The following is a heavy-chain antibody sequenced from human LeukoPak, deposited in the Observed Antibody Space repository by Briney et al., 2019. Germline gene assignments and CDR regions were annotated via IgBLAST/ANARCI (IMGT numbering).Heavy chain of an antibody. Sequence: SETLSLTCNVSGGSISTYYWSWIRQPPGKGLEWIGYIYYSGSTDYNPSLKSRVTISVDTSKNQFSLKLTSVTAADTAVYYCARHETYYYGMDVWGQGSTVTVSS. J-gene: IGHJ6*02. CDR2: IYYSGST. V-gene: IGHV4-59*08. CDR1: GGSISTYY. CDR3: ARHETYYYGMDV.